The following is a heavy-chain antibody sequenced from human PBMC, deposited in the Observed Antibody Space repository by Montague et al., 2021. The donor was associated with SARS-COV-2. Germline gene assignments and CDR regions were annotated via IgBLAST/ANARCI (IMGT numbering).Heavy chain of an antibody. CDR1: GFTVSSNY. J-gene: IGHJ4*02. V-gene: IGHV3-53*01. D-gene: IGHD3-10*01. Sequence: SLRLSCAASGFTVSSNYMSWVRQAPGKGLEWVSLIYSSGRTSYADSVKGRFTMSRDNSKNTLYLQMNSLRAEDTAVYYCARDFGESCDHWGQGTLVTVSS. CDR3: ARDFGESCDH. CDR2: IYSSGRT.